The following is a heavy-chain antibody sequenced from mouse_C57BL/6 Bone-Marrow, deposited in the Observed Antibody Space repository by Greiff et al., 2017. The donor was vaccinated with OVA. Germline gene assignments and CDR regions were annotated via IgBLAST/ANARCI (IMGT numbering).Heavy chain of an antibody. CDR1: GFTFSDYG. Sequence: EVQLQQSGGGLVKPGGSLKLSCAASGFTFSDYGMHWVRQAPEKGLEWVAYISSGSSTIYYADTVKGRFTISRDNAKNTLFLQMTSLRSEDTAMYDCARRLLWLRAYYYAMDYWGQGTSVTVSS. D-gene: IGHD2-2*01. CDR2: ISSGSSTI. J-gene: IGHJ4*01. CDR3: ARRLLWLRAYYYAMDY. V-gene: IGHV5-17*01.